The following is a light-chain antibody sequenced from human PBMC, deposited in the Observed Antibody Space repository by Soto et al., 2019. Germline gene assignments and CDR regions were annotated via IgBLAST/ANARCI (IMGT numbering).Light chain of an antibody. CDR3: RSYTTSITLYV. J-gene: IGLJ1*01. V-gene: IGLV2-14*02. CDR2: DVR. Sequence: QSVLTQPASVSGSPGQSITISCTGTSSDVGSYNLVSWYQQHPGKAPKLMIYDVRNRPSGISNRFSGSKSGNTASLTISGLQAEDEADYYCRSYTTSITLYVFGTGNNVTVL. CDR1: SSDVGSYNL.